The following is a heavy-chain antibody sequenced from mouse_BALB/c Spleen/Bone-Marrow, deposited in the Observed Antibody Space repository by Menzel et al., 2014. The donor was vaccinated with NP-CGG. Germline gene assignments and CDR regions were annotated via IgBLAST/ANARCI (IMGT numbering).Heavy chain of an antibody. J-gene: IGHJ2*01. CDR3: ARWYEGY. Sequence: QVQLQQSGAELVKPGASVKLSCKASGYTFTNYWMHWVKQRPGQGLEWIGEINPSNGRTNYNEKFKSKATLTVDKSSSTAYMQLSSLTSEDSAVYYCARWYEGYWGQGTTLTVSS. CDR2: INPSNGRT. CDR1: GYTFTNYW. V-gene: IGHV1S81*02. D-gene: IGHD2-14*01.